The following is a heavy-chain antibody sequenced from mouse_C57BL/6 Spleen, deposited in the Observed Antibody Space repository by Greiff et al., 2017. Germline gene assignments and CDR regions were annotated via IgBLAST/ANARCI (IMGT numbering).Heavy chain of an antibody. J-gene: IGHJ1*03. CDR3: ARSTTVVPYWYFDV. Sequence: QVQLQQPGAELVRPGSSVKLSCKASGYTFTSYWMHWVKQRPIQGLEWIGNIDPSDSETHYNQKFKDKATLTVAKSSSTAYMQLSSLTSEDSAVYYCARSTTVVPYWYFDVWGTGTTVTVSS. CDR2: IDPSDSET. V-gene: IGHV1-52*01. D-gene: IGHD1-1*01. CDR1: GYTFTSYW.